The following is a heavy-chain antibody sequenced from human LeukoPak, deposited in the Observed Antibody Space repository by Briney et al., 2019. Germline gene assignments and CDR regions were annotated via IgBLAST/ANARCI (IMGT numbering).Heavy chain of an antibody. CDR3: ARGRGGSYHH. CDR1: GFTFSNDR. D-gene: IGHD1-26*01. CDR2: INTDGSTT. J-gene: IGHJ5*02. V-gene: IGHV3-74*01. Sequence: GGSLRLSCAASGFTFSNDRMHWVRQAPGKGLVWVSRINTDGSTTTYADSVKGRFTISRDNAKNTLYLQMNSLRVEDTAVYYCARGRGGSYHHWGQGTLVTVSS.